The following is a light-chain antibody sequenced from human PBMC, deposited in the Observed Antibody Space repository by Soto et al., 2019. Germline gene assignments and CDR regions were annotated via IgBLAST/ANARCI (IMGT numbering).Light chain of an antibody. CDR3: ATWDDRPNVFYV. Sequence: QSVLTQPPSASGTPGQRVTISCSGSSSNIGDNNVNWYQKLPGTAPKLLTFANDQRPSGVPDRFSGSKSGTSASLAISGLQSEDEADYCCATWDDRPNVFYVFGTGTKLTVL. J-gene: IGLJ1*01. CDR2: AND. V-gene: IGLV1-44*01. CDR1: SSNIGDNN.